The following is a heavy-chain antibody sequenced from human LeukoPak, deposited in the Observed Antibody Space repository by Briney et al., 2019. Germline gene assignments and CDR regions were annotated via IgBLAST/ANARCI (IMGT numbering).Heavy chain of an antibody. Sequence: VASVKVSCKASGGTFSSYAISWVRQAPGQGLEWMGGIIPIFGTANYAQKFQGRVTITTDESTSTAYMELSSLRSEDTAVYYCARGSYGDRRFNWFDPWGQGTLVTVSS. CDR2: IIPIFGTA. V-gene: IGHV1-69*05. CDR1: GGTFSSYA. D-gene: IGHD4-17*01. CDR3: ARGSYGDRRFNWFDP. J-gene: IGHJ5*02.